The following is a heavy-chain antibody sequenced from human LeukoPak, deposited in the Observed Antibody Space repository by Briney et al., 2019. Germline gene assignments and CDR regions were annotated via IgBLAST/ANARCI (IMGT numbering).Heavy chain of an antibody. CDR1: GFTFGDHA. Sequence: GRSLRLSCTASGFTFGDHAMSWVRQAPGKGLEWVGFIRSKGYGGTTEYAASVKGRFTISRDDSKSIAYVQMDSLKTEDTAVYYCTRDLSSVWGSYRYHYWGQGTLVTVSS. V-gene: IGHV3-49*04. CDR3: TRDLSSVWGSYRYHY. J-gene: IGHJ4*02. D-gene: IGHD3-16*02. CDR2: IRSKGYGGTT.